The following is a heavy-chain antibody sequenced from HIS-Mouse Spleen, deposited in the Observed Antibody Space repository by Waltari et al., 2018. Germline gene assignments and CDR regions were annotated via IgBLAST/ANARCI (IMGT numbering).Heavy chain of an antibody. D-gene: IGHD2-8*01. CDR1: GYTFTGYY. CDR3: ARLGVFDY. Sequence: QVQLVQSGAEVKKPGASVKVSCKASGYTFTGYYMHWVRRAPGQGLEWMGGINPNSGGTNYAQKCQGRGTMTRDTSISPAYMELSRLGSDDTAVYYCARLGVFDYWGQGTLVTVSS. J-gene: IGHJ4*02. V-gene: IGHV1-2*02. CDR2: INPNSGGT.